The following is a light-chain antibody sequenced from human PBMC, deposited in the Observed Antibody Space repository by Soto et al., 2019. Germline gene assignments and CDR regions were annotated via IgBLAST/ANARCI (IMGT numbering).Light chain of an antibody. V-gene: IGKV1-5*01. J-gene: IGKJ1*01. Sequence: IQMTQSPSTLSASVGDRVTITCRASQSVSDWLAWYQQKPGNPPKLLIYDTSRLESAVPSRFSASGSGTEFALTISSLQPDDFATYYCQQYKSYWTFGQGTKVDI. CDR2: DTS. CDR3: QQYKSYWT. CDR1: QSVSDW.